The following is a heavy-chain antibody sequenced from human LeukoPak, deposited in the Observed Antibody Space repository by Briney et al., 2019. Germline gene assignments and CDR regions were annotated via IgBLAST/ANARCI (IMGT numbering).Heavy chain of an antibody. Sequence: GSLRPSCAASGFTFSSYSMNWVRQPPGKGLEWIGEINHSGSTNYNPSLKSRVTISVDTSKNQFSLKLSSVTAADTAVYYCARFDLAAAGYYFDYWGQGTLVTVSS. J-gene: IGHJ4*02. CDR1: GFTFSSYS. CDR3: ARFDLAAAGYYFDY. D-gene: IGHD6-13*01. V-gene: IGHV4-34*01. CDR2: INHSGST.